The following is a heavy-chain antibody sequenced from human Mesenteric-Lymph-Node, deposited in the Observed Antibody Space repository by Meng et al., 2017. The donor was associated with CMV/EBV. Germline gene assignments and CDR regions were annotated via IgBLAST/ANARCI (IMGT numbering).Heavy chain of an antibody. Sequence: SETLSLTCAVYGASFTSYYWSWIRQSPGKGLEWIGEINHRGSTNYNPSLKSRVTISVDTSKSQFSLSLTSVTAADTAVYYCARPQNTWGQGTLVTVSS. D-gene: IGHD2/OR15-2a*01. CDR1: GASFTSYY. V-gene: IGHV4-34*01. CDR3: ARPQNT. J-gene: IGHJ4*02. CDR2: INHRGST.